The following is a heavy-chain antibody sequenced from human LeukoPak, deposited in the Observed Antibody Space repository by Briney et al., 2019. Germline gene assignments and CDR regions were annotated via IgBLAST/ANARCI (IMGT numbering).Heavy chain of an antibody. Sequence: GGSLRLSCAASGFTFSSYSMNWVRQAPGKGLEWVSSISSSSSYIYYADSVKGRFTISRDNAKNSLYLQMNSLRAEDTAVYYCARDGDYYYGSGSYYWGQGTLVTVSS. J-gene: IGHJ4*02. CDR1: GFTFSSYS. CDR2: ISSSSSYI. D-gene: IGHD3-10*01. CDR3: ARDGDYYYGSGSYY. V-gene: IGHV3-21*01.